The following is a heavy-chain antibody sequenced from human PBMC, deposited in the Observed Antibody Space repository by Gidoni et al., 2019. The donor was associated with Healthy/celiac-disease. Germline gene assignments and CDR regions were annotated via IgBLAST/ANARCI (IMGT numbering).Heavy chain of an antibody. Sequence: QVQLVESGGGVVQPGRALRLSCAASGFTFSSYAMHGVRQAPGKGLEWVAVISYDGSNKYYADSVKGRFAISRDNSKNTLYLQMNSLRAEDTAVYYCARDSGSHSYYYYGMDVWGQGTTVTVSS. V-gene: IGHV3-30*09. D-gene: IGHD1-26*01. CDR2: ISYDGSNK. J-gene: IGHJ6*02. CDR1: GFTFSSYA. CDR3: ARDSGSHSYYYYGMDV.